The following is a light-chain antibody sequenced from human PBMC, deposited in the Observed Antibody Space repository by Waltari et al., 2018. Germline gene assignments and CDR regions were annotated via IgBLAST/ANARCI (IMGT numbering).Light chain of an antibody. V-gene: IGKV1-39*01. CDR3: QQRMTSPTFT. Sequence: DIQMTQSPSSLFASVGDTVTVTCRASQSISWFLNWYQYKPGEAPQLLIYATSTLRSGGTSRVSSSGADAEFTLTISNLQPEDCAIYYCQQRMTSPTFTFGGGTKVQLK. J-gene: IGKJ4*01. CDR2: ATS. CDR1: QSISWF.